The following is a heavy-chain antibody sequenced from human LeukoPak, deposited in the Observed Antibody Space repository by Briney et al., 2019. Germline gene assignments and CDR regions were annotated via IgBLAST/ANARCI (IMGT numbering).Heavy chain of an antibody. V-gene: IGHV1-18*04. CDR3: ARAAGYCSSTSCYVFDY. J-gene: IGHJ4*02. D-gene: IGHD2-2*01. Sequence: GASVTVSCKASGYTFTSYGISWVRQAPGQGLEWMGWISAYNGNTNYAQKLQGRVTMTTDTSTSTAYMELRSLRSDDTAVYYCARAAGYCSSTSCYVFDYWGQGTLVTVSS. CDR2: ISAYNGNT. CDR1: GYTFTSYG.